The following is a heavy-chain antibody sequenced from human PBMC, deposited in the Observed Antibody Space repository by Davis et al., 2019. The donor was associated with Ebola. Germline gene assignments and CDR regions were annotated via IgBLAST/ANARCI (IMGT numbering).Heavy chain of an antibody. Sequence: PGGSLRLSCAASGFTFSDYYMSWIRQAPGKGLEWVSYISSSGSTIYYADSVKGRFTISRDNAKNSLYLQMNSLRAEDTAVYYCARDLVSTIFGVVTLGYWGQGTLVTVSS. CDR2: ISSSGSTI. CDR1: GFTFSDYY. CDR3: ARDLVSTIFGVVTLGY. J-gene: IGHJ4*02. V-gene: IGHV3-11*01. D-gene: IGHD3-3*01.